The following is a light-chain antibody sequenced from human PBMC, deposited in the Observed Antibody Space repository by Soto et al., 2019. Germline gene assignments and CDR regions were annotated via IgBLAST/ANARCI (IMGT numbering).Light chain of an antibody. CDR1: SSDVGSYNL. Sequence: QLVLTQPASVSGSPGQSITISCTGTSSDVGSYNLVSWYQQHPGKAPKLMIYEGSKRPSGVSNRFSGSKSGNTASLTISGLQAEDEADYYCCSYAGSSLVVFGGGTKLTVL. CDR2: EGS. J-gene: IGLJ2*01. V-gene: IGLV2-23*01. CDR3: CSYAGSSLVV.